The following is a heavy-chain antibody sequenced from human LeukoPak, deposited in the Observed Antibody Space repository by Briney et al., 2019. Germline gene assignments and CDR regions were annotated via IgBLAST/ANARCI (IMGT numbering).Heavy chain of an antibody. CDR2: IYHTGII. CDR1: GGSISSSNW. J-gene: IGHJ4*02. D-gene: IGHD3-10*01. CDR3: ARGGGSHYEIDY. V-gene: IGHV4-4*02. Sequence: PSGTLSLTCAVSGGSISSSNWWTWVRQPPGKGLEWIGEIYHTGIINYNPSLKSRVTISVDKSMNQFSLRLTSVTAADTAAYFCARGGGSHYEIDYWGQGTLVTVSS.